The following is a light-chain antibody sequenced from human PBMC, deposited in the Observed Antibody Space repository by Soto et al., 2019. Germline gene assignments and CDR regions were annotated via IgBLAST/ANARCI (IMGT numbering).Light chain of an antibody. CDR3: QQYGSAPLYT. V-gene: IGKV3-20*01. CDR2: GAS. Sequence: VLTQSPGTLSLSPGERATLSCRASQSISSSYLAWYQKKPGQAPRLLIYGASSRATGIPERCSGGGSWTDFSITISRLEPADFAVYYCQQYGSAPLYTFGQGTKLEI. J-gene: IGKJ2*01. CDR1: QSISSSY.